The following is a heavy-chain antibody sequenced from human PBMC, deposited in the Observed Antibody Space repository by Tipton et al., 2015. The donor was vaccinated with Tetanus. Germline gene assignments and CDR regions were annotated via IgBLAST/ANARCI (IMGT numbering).Heavy chain of an antibody. Sequence: QSGPEVKKPGASVKVSCKTSGYSFTRYGISRVRQAPGQGLEWMGWISPYNGKTNYAQKLQDRATLTTDTSTSTAYMEWRKLRSDDTAFYYCARTLAYCRRSAFYPLRGYEFWCQGTLVTASS. V-gene: IGHV1-18*01. J-gene: IGHJ4*02. CDR2: ISPYNGKT. D-gene: IGHD2-21*01. CDR3: ARTLAYCRRSAFYPLRGYEF. CDR1: GYSFTRYG.